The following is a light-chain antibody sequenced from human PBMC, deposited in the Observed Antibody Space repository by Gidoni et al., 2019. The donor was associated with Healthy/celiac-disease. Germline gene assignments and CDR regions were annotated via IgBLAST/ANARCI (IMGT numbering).Light chain of an antibody. Sequence: EIVLTQSPATLSLSPGERATLSCRASQSVSSYLAWYQQKPGQAPRLLIYDASNRATGIPARFSCSGSGTDFTLTISSLEPEDFAVYYCQQRSNWGLTFGGGTKVEIK. J-gene: IGKJ4*01. CDR2: DAS. CDR1: QSVSSY. CDR3: QQRSNWGLT. V-gene: IGKV3-11*01.